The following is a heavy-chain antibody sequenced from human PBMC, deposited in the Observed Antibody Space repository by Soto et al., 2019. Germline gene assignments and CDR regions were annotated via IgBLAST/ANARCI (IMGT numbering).Heavy chain of an antibody. J-gene: IGHJ4*02. CDR3: AKDRGPRRQWLVDRFAS. Sequence: QVQLVESGGGVVQPGRSLRLSCVGSGFTFSYYGMHWVRQGPGKGLEWVAVISFDGSKKYYRDSVKGRFTISRDNSKNTLYLQMNSLRVEDTAVYYCAKDRGPRRQWLVDRFASWGQGPLVTVSS. CDR2: ISFDGSKK. V-gene: IGHV3-30*18. D-gene: IGHD6-19*01. CDR1: GFTFSYYG.